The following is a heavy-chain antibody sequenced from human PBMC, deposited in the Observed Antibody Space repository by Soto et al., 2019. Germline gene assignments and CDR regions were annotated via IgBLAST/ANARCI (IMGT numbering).Heavy chain of an antibody. V-gene: IGHV4-30-4*01. CDR1: GGSISSGDYY. Sequence: SETLSLTCTVSGGSISSGDYYWSWIRQPPGKGLEWIGYIYYSGSTYYNPSLKSRVTISVDTSKNQFSLKLSSVTAADTAVYYCARRRGIFGVVIIGFDYWGQGTMVTVSS. CDR3: ARRRGIFGVVIIGFDY. J-gene: IGHJ4*02. CDR2: IYYSGST. D-gene: IGHD3-3*01.